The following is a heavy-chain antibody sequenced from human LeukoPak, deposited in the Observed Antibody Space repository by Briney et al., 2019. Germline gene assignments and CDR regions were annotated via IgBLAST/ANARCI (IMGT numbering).Heavy chain of an antibody. CDR3: ARVPYYYGSGPALFDY. Sequence: GGSLRLSCAASGFTFSSYAMHWVRQAPGKGLEWVAVISYDGSNKYYADSVKGRFTISRDNSKNTLYLQMNSLRAEDTAVYYCARVPYYYGSGPALFDYWGQGTLVTVSS. J-gene: IGHJ4*02. CDR1: GFTFSSYA. D-gene: IGHD3-10*01. V-gene: IGHV3-30*04. CDR2: ISYDGSNK.